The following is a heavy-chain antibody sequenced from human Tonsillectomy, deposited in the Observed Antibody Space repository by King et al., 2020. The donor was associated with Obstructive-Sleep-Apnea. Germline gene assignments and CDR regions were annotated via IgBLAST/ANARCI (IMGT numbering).Heavy chain of an antibody. CDR1: GFTFDDYA. CDR3: VSQANHCSSTSCYDY. Sequence: VQLVQSGGGLAQPGRSLRLSCAASGFTFDDYAMHWVRQAPGKGLEWVSGISWDSGSIGYADSVKGRFTISRDNAKNSLYLQMNSLRAEDTALYYCVSQANHCSSTSCYDYWGQGTLVTVSS. CDR2: ISWDSGSI. V-gene: IGHV3-9*01. D-gene: IGHD2-2*01. J-gene: IGHJ4*02.